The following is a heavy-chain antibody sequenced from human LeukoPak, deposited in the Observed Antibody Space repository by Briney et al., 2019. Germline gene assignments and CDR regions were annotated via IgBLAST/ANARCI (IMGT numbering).Heavy chain of an antibody. CDR2: INLDGSEK. CDR3: VRGVTMIRGAVMYPYFFDF. V-gene: IGHV3-7*03. CDR1: GFSFGDFF. J-gene: IGHJ4*02. Sequence: GGSPRLSCAASGFSFGDFFMSWVRQAPGKGLEWVANINLDGSEKFHVDSVKGRFTISRDNAKSALYLQMNSLRADDTAMYFCVRGVTMIRGAVMYPYFFDFWGRGTLVTVSS. D-gene: IGHD3-10*01.